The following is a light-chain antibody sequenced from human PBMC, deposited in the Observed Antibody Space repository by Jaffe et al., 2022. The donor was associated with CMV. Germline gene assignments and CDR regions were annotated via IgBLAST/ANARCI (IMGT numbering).Light chain of an antibody. Sequence: DIVMTQSPDSLAVSLGERATINCKSSQNILYSSNNKNYLAWYQQKPGQPPKLLVYWASTRESGVPDRFSGSGSGTDFTLTISSLQVEDVAVYYCQQYYTTPQTFGQGTKVEIK. CDR1: QNILYSSNNKNY. J-gene: IGKJ1*01. CDR2: WAS. V-gene: IGKV4-1*01. CDR3: QQYYTTPQT.